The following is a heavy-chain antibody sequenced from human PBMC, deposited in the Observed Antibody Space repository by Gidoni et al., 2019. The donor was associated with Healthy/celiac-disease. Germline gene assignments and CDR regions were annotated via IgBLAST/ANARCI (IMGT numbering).Heavy chain of an antibody. Sequence: EVQLLESGGGLVQPGGSLRLSCAASGFTFSSYDMSWVRQAPGKGLEWVSAISGSGGSTCYADSVKGRFTISRDNSKNTLYLQMNSLRAEDTAVYYCAKDRVITGTTIRYYYYGMDVWGQGTTVTVSS. D-gene: IGHD1-7*01. J-gene: IGHJ6*02. CDR3: AKDRVITGTTIRYYYYGMDV. V-gene: IGHV3-23*01. CDR1: GFTFSSYD. CDR2: ISGSGGST.